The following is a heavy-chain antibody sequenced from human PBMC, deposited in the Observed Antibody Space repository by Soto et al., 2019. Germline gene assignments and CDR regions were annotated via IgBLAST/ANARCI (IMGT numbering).Heavy chain of an antibody. CDR1: GYSFSIFW. CDR2: IYPADSDT. D-gene: IGHD3-22*01. Sequence: RGESLQISCKGSGYSFSIFWIGWVRQMPGKGLEWMGVIYPADSDTRYSPSFEGQVTISADKSFSTVYLQWSSLKASDTAMYYCARLGCDSSEYPFEYWGEGTLVTVSS. V-gene: IGHV5-51*01. J-gene: IGHJ4*02. CDR3: ARLGCDSSEYPFEY.